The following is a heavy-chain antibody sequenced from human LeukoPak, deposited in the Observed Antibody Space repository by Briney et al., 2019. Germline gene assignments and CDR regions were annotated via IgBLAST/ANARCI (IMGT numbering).Heavy chain of an antibody. CDR1: GGSFSGYY. Sequence: SETLSLTCGVYGGSFSGYYWSWIRQPPGKGLEWIGEINHSGSTNYNPSLKSRVTISVDTSKNQFSLKLSSVTAADTAVYYCARLGPRRVTMVRGVIRFSGFDYWGQGTLVTVSS. CDR2: INHSGST. V-gene: IGHV4-34*01. D-gene: IGHD3-10*01. CDR3: ARLGPRRVTMVRGVIRFSGFDY. J-gene: IGHJ4*02.